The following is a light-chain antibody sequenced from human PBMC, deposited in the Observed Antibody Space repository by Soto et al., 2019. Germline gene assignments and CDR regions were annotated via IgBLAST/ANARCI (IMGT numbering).Light chain of an antibody. J-gene: IGKJ2*01. CDR3: QQYNSSPYT. CDR1: QSISVW. V-gene: IGKV1-5*03. Sequence: DIPMTQSPSTLSASVGDRVTITCRASQSISVWLAWYQQKPGTAPKLLIYKASSLESGVPSRFSGSGSGTEFTLTISSLQPDDSATYYCQQYNSSPYTFGQGTKLEIK. CDR2: KAS.